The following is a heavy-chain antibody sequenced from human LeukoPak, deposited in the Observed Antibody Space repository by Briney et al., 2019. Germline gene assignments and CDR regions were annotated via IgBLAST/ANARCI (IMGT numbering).Heavy chain of an antibody. V-gene: IGHV4-59*01. J-gene: IGHJ4*02. Sequence: SETLSLTCTGSGVSISSYYWSWIRQPPGMGLEWIGYIYYSGSTNYNPSLKSRVTISVDTSKNQFSLKLSSVTAADTAVYYCARGRYSGYDWVDYWGQGTLVTVSS. CDR1: GVSISSYY. CDR3: ARGRYSGYDWVDY. D-gene: IGHD5-12*01. CDR2: IYYSGST.